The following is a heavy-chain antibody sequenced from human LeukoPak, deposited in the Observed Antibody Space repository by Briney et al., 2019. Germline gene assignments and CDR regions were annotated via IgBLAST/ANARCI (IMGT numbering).Heavy chain of an antibody. J-gene: IGHJ4*02. CDR3: ARVLNSSGWYYDY. CDR2: ISSSSSYI. D-gene: IGHD6-19*01. CDR1: GFTFSSYS. V-gene: IGHV3-21*01. Sequence: GGSLRLSCAASGFTFSSYSMNWVRQAPGKGLEWVSSISSSSSYIYYADSVKGRFTISRDNAKNSLYLQMNSLRAEDTAVYYCARVLNSSGWYYDYWGQGTLVTVSS.